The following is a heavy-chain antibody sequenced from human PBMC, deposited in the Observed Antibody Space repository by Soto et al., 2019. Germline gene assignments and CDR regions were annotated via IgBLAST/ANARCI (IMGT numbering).Heavy chain of an antibody. V-gene: IGHV3-23*01. CDR1: GFTFSSDA. CDR2: ISGSDDST. CDR3: AKRSSSSTFDY. Sequence: GGCLRLSCAASGFTFSSDAMSWVRQAPGKGLEWVSVISGSDDSTYYADSVKGRFTISRDNSKNTLYLQMNSLRAEDTAVYYCAKRSSSSTFDYWGQGTLVTVSS. D-gene: IGHD6-6*01. J-gene: IGHJ4*02.